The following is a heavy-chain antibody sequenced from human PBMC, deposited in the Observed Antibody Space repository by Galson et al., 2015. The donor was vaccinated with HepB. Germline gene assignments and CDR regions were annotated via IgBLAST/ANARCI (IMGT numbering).Heavy chain of an antibody. CDR2: ISYSGST. D-gene: IGHD6-13*01. V-gene: IGHV4-39*01. CDR1: GVSFSSSSYY. CDR3: ARQDRQAAAAAFDY. J-gene: IGHJ4*02. Sequence: ETLSLTCTVSGVSFSSSSYYWGWIHQPPGKGLEWIGSISYSGSTFYNPSLKSRVTISVDTSKNQFSLRLSSVTAADTAMYYCARQDRQAAAAAFDYWDQGTLVTVSS.